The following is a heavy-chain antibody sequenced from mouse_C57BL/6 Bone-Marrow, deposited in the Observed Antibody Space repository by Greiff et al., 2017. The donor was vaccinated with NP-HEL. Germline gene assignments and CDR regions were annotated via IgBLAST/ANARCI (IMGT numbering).Heavy chain of an antibody. CDR3: ASGDYAWFAY. CDR1: GYTFTSYW. J-gene: IGHJ3*01. V-gene: IGHV1-69*01. Sequence: QVQLQQSGAELVMPGASVKLSCKASGYTFTSYWMHWVKQRPGQGLEWIGEIDPADSYTNYNQKFKGKSTLTVDTSSSTAYMQLSSLTSEDSAVYYCASGDYAWFAYWGQGTLVTVSA. D-gene: IGHD2-4*01. CDR2: IDPADSYT.